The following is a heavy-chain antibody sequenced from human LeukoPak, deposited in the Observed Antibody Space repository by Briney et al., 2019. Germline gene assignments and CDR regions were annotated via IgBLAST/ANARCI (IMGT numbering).Heavy chain of an antibody. CDR3: ARGGLPGGFDY. D-gene: IGHD7-27*01. CDR2: INNDGNRI. CDR1: GFTVSNYW. Sequence: GGSLRLSCAASGFTVSNYWLYWVRQAPGKGLTYVSEINNDGNRIRYVDSVKGRFTISRDGDKNTLFLQMNSLRDDDTAMYYCARGGLPGGFDYWGQGILVTVSS. J-gene: IGHJ4*02. V-gene: IGHV3-74*01.